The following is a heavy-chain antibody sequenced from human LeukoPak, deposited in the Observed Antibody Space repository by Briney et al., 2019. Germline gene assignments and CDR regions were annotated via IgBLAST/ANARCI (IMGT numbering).Heavy chain of an antibody. CDR1: GYTLSSYD. Sequence: ASVKVSCKASGYTLSSYDINWVRQATGQGLEWMGYMNPDSGNTGYAQNFRGRVTMTVNTSITTAYMELSSLRPEDTAVYYCARELRRDKYWGQGTLVTVSS. CDR2: MNPDSGNT. V-gene: IGHV1-8*01. J-gene: IGHJ4*02. D-gene: IGHD1-1*01. CDR3: ARELRRDKY.